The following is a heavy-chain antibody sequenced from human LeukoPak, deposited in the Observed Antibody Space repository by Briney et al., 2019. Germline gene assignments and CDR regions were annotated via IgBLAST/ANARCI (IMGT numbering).Heavy chain of an antibody. CDR3: ARSSSNSWSYGMDV. CDR2: IYPSGST. V-gene: IGHV4-4*07. D-gene: IGHD6-13*01. Sequence: SETLSLTCAVSDGSISSYYWSWIRQPAGKGLEWIGRIYPSGSTNYNPSLKSRVTMSVDTSKNQFSLKLSSVTAADTAVYYCARSSSNSWSYGMDVWGQGTTVTVSS. J-gene: IGHJ6*02. CDR1: DGSISSYY.